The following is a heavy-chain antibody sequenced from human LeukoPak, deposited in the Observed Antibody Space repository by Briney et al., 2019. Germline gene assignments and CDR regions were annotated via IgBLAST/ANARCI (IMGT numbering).Heavy chain of an antibody. D-gene: IGHD3-10*01. V-gene: IGHV1-8*01. J-gene: IGHJ4*02. CDR3: ARDSGERGSGSYLIAY. CDR1: GYTFTTYA. Sequence: ASVKVSCKASGYTFTTYAMNWVRQAPGQGLEWMGWMNPNSGNTGYAQKFQGRVTMTRNTSISTAYMELSSLRSDDTAVYYCARDSGERGSGSYLIAYWGQGTLVTVSS. CDR2: MNPNSGNT.